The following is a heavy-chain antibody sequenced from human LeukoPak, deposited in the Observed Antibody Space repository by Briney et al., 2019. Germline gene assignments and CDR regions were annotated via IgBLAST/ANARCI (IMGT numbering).Heavy chain of an antibody. D-gene: IGHD3-3*01. CDR3: AKGAQYDFWSGYTLEYFDV. CDR2: ISASGGST. V-gene: IGHV3-23*01. Sequence: GGSLRLSCAASVTLDNYAMSWVRQAPGKGLEWVSFISASGGSTHYADSGKGRFTISRDNSKNTLYLQINSLRAEDTATYYCAKGAQYDFWSGYTLEYFDVWGKGTLVTVSS. J-gene: IGHJ4*02. CDR1: VTLDNYA.